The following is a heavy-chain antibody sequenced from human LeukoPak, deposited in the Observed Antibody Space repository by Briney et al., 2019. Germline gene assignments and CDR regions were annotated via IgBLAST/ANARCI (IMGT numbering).Heavy chain of an antibody. CDR2: ISSGGGAT. J-gene: IGHJ4*02. D-gene: IGHD6-19*01. CDR3: AKTHGNGWYFDY. CDR1: GFTFSNYN. V-gene: IGHV3-48*02. Sequence: GGSLRLSCAASGFTFSNYNMNWVRQAPGKGLEWVSYISSGGGATHYADSVKGRFTISRDNAKNSLYLQMNSLRDEDTAPYSCAKTHGNGWYFDYWGQGNLVTVAS.